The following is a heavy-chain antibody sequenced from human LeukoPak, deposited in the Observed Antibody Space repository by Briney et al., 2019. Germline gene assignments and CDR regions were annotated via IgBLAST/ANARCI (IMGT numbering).Heavy chain of an antibody. CDR2: IDPSDSYT. CDR1: GYSFTSYW. V-gene: IGHV5-10-1*01. CDR3: ARQGGYCSGGSCYHFDY. D-gene: IGHD2-15*01. J-gene: IGHJ4*02. Sequence: GESLKISFKGSGYSFTSYWISWVRQMPGKGLEWMGRIDPSDSYTNYSPSFQGHVTISADKSISTAYLQWSSLKASDTAMYYCARQGGYCSGGSCYHFDYWGQGTLVTVSS.